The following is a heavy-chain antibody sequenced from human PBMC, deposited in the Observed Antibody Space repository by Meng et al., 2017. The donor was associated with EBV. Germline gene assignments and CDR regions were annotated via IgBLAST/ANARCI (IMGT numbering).Heavy chain of an antibody. J-gene: IGHJ4*02. CDR2: FLPRLGAP. Sequence: QGQLVRSSAEGKKPGSSVNVSCKTSGAPFRYYAISWVRQAPGQGLEWLGGFLPRLGAPNYAQKFHGRVKITADESTSTHYMDLSSLRSEDTAIYYCASESGRGYTPDYWGQGTLVTVSS. D-gene: IGHD3-10*01. CDR3: ASESGRGYTPDY. V-gene: IGHV1-69*01. CDR1: GAPFRYYA.